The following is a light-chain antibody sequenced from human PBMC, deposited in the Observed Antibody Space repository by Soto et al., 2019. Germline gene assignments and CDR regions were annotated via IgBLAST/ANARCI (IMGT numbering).Light chain of an antibody. CDR3: QQSSSPPPT. V-gene: IGKV1-39*01. J-gene: IGKJ4*01. CDR2: AAS. CDR1: QSMSSY. Sequence: DIPMTQSPFSLSASVGDRGTITCRASQSMSSYLNWYQQKPGKAHKLLIYAASTLQSGVPSRFSGSGSGTEFTLTISSLQPADFATYYCQQSSSPPPTFGGGTKVEIK.